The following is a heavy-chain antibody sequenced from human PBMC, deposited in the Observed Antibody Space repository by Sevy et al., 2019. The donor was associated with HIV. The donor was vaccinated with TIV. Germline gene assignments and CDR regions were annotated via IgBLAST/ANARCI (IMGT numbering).Heavy chain of an antibody. Sequence: SETLSLTCTVSGGSISTNLYYWGWIRQSPRKGLEWIGSVYYSGTTYYNPYLQSRVTISVDTSENQFSLKMSSVTAGETAGYYCARQGRGASRGCSDNWGQGTLVTVSS. CDR1: GGSISTNLYY. CDR3: ARQGRGASRGCSDN. J-gene: IGHJ4*02. D-gene: IGHD2-15*01. CDR2: VYYSGTT. V-gene: IGHV4-39*01.